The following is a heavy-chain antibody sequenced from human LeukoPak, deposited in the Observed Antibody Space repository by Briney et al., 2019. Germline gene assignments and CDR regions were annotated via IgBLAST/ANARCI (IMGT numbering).Heavy chain of an antibody. Sequence: ETLSLTCTVSGGSISSYYWSWIRQPAGKGLEWIGRTYTSGSTNYNPSLKSRVTMSVDTSKNQFSLKLSSVTAADTAVYYCAGDYYDSSGYYYDYWGQGTLVTVSS. CDR2: TYTSGST. CDR1: GGSISSYY. J-gene: IGHJ4*02. D-gene: IGHD3-22*01. CDR3: AGDYYDSSGYYYDY. V-gene: IGHV4-4*07.